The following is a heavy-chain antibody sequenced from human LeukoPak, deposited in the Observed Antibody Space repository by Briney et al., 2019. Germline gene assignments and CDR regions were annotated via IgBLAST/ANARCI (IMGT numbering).Heavy chain of an antibody. CDR2: IYYSGST. V-gene: IGHV4-39*01. CDR3: ARPLLKQYYYMDV. CDR1: GGSISSSSYY. Sequence: SETLSLTCTVSGGSISSSSYYWGWIRQPPGKGLEWIGSIYYSGSTYYNPSLKSRVTISVDTSKNQFSLKLSSVTAADTAVYYCARPLLKQYYYMDVWGKGTTVTVSS. J-gene: IGHJ6*03.